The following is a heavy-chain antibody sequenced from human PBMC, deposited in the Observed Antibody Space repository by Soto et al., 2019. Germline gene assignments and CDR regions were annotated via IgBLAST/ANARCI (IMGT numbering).Heavy chain of an antibody. J-gene: IGHJ6*02. CDR2: INPNSGGT. CDR1: GYTFTGYY. D-gene: IGHD4-17*01. V-gene: IGHV1-2*04. Sequence: QVQLVQSGAEVKKPGASVKVSCKASGYTFTGYYMHWVRQAPGQGLEWMGWINPNSGGTNYAQKSQRWVTMTRDTSIRTAYMELSRLRSDDTAVYYCARGTVTNDYYYYCMDVWGQGTTVTVSS. CDR3: ARGTVTNDYYYYCMDV.